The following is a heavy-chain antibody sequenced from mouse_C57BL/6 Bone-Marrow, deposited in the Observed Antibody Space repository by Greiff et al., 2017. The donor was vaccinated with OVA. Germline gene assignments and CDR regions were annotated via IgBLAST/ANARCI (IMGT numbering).Heavy chain of an antibody. V-gene: IGHV3-6*01. CDR1: GYSITGGYY. J-gene: IGHJ2*01. D-gene: IGHD2-14*01. CDR3: ARDRRRYRLFDD. Sequence: EVKLMESGPGLVKPSPSLSLSCSATGYSITGGYYRNWIRQFPRNKLEWMGYLRYDGSNNYNPSFKNRASITRDTSTNQIILKLNSVTTEDTATYYCARDRRRYRLFDDWGKGTTLTVSS. CDR2: LRYDGSN.